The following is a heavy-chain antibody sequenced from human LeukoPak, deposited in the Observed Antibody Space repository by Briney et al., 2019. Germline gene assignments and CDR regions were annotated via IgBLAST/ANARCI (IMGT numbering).Heavy chain of an antibody. V-gene: IGHV1-2*02. D-gene: IGHD7-27*01. Sequence: GASLKVSCKASGYYFTDFYIEWVRQAPGQGLKWMGWINPSSGGTNYAQEFQGRVTLTRDMSISTVSMELRNLKSDDTAVYYCARERDLGIGNAFDIWGQGALVTVAS. CDR3: ARERDLGIGNAFDI. J-gene: IGHJ3*02. CDR2: INPSSGGT. CDR1: GYYFTDFY.